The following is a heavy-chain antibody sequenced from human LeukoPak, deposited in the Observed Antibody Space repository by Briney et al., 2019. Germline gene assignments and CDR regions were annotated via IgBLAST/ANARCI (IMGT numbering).Heavy chain of an antibody. CDR2: INYSGST. V-gene: IGHV4-59*01. J-gene: IGHJ5*02. CDR3: ARAKTEYSYGYGFDP. D-gene: IGHD5-18*01. CDR1: GGSISTYY. Sequence: SETLSLTCTVSGGSISTYYWTWIRQTPGKGLEYIGYINYSGSTDSSPSLKSRVTISVDTSKNQFSLRLSSVTAADTAVYYCARAKTEYSYGYGFDPWGQGTLVTVSS.